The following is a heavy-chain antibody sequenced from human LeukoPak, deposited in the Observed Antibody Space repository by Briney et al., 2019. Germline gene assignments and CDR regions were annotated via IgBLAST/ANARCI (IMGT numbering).Heavy chain of an antibody. CDR1: GYTFTRYA. D-gene: IGHD1-1*01. CDR2: INTNTGNP. V-gene: IGHV7-4-1*02. CDR3: ARAGCDSATCPWNWFDS. J-gene: IGHJ5*01. Sequence: ASVKVSCKASGYTFTRYALNWVRQAPGQGLEWMGWINTNTGNPTYAQGLTGRFVFSLDCSVSTTYLQISSLTAEDTAVYYCARAGCDSATCPWNWFDSWGQGTLVTVSS.